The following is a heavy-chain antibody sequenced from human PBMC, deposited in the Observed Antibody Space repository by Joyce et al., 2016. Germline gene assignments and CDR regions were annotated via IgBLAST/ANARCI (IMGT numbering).Heavy chain of an antibody. CDR2: ISHAGGNN. CDR1: GFTFSDYA. V-gene: IGHV3-30-3*02. J-gene: IGHJ4*02. D-gene: IGHD6-13*01. CDR3: AKLASRFSSSWNFDH. Sequence: QVQLVASGGVVVQPGTSLKLTCKTSGFTFSDYAIHWVRQDPGEAMEWVDLISHAGGNNHYADSVMGRFSVSREKSKTTVYLQMNNLGCEYTAVFFCAKLASRFSSSWNFDHWGQGALVLVSA.